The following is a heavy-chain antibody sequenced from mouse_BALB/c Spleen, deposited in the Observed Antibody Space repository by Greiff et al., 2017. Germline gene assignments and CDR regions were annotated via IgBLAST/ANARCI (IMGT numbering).Heavy chain of an antibody. Sequence: EVQGVESGGGLVKLGGSLKLSCAASGFTFSSYYMSWVRQTPEKRLELVAAINSNGGSTYYPDTVKGRFTISRDNAKNTLYLQMSSLKSEDTALYYCARYYGSSYYAMDYWGQGTSVTVSS. CDR2: INSNGGST. V-gene: IGHV5-6-2*01. D-gene: IGHD1-1*01. CDR3: ARYYGSSYYAMDY. J-gene: IGHJ4*01. CDR1: GFTFSSYY.